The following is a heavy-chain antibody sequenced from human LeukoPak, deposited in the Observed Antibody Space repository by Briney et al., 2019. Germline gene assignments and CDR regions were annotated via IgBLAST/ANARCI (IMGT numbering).Heavy chain of an antibody. CDR3: ARSIRGYSSGWYYFDY. CDR1: GGSIRSSTDY. V-gene: IGHV4-39*07. CDR2: IYYSGST. Sequence: SEILSLTCTVSGGSIRSSTDYWGWIRQPPGKELEWIGSIYYSGSTYYNPSLKSRVTISVDTSKNQFSVKLSSVTAADTAVYYCARSIRGYSSGWYYFDYWGQGTLITVSS. J-gene: IGHJ4*02. D-gene: IGHD6-19*01.